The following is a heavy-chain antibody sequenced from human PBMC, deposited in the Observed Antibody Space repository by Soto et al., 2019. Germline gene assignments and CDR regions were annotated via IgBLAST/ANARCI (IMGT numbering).Heavy chain of an antibody. CDR2: INSDGSSA. CDR3: ARLGTIVLTPFDL. D-gene: IGHD1-1*01. Sequence: EVQLVESGGGLVQPGGSLRLSCAASGLTFSTYWMHWVRQAPGKGLVWVSRINSDGSSANYADSVEGRFTIFRDNAKNTRYLQMNSVRAEDTAMYFCARLGTIVLTPFDLWGRGTLVTVSS. V-gene: IGHV3-74*01. CDR1: GLTFSTYW. J-gene: IGHJ2*01.